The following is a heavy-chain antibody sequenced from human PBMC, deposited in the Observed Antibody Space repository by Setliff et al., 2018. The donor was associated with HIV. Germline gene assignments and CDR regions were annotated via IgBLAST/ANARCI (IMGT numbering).Heavy chain of an antibody. Sequence: PGGSLRLSCAASGFTFSSYAMSWVRQAPGKGLEWVSVVSSRSSTIYYADSVKGRFTISRDNAKNSLYLQMNSLRAEDTAVYFCARDGYSYGDYHYYYMDVWGKGTTVTVSS. CDR1: GFTFSSYA. CDR2: VSSRSSTI. J-gene: IGHJ6*03. D-gene: IGHD5-18*01. CDR3: ARDGYSYGDYHYYYMDV. V-gene: IGHV3-48*01.